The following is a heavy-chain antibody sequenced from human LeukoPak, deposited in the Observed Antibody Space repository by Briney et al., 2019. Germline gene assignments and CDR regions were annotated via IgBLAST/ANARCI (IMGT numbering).Heavy chain of an antibody. CDR1: GYSFTSYW. CDR3: ARHVVGYCSSTSCPYFDY. CDR2: IYPGDSDT. J-gene: IGHJ4*02. V-gene: IGHV5-51*01. D-gene: IGHD2-2*01. Sequence: GESLKISCKGSGYSFTSYWIGGVRQMPGKGLEWMGIIYPGDSDTRYSPSFQGQVTISADKSISTAYLQWSSLKASDTAMYYCARHVVGYCSSTSCPYFDYWGQGTLVTVSS.